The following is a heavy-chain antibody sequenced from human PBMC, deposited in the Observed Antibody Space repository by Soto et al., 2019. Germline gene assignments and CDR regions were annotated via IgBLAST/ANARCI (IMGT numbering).Heavy chain of an antibody. CDR3: AREHWDFDY. CDR2: IYYSGST. J-gene: IGHJ4*02. Sequence: LLPKSLTXSVAGGSSINRSYYRGWIRQPPGKGLEWIGSIYYSGSTYYNPSLKSRVTISVDTSKNQFSLKLSSVTAADKAVYYCAREHWDFDYWGQGTPVPVSS. D-gene: IGHD7-27*01. V-gene: IGHV4-39*02. CDR1: GGSSINRSYY.